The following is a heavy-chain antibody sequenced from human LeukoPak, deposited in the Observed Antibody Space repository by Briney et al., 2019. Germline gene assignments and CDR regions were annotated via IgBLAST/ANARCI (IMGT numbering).Heavy chain of an antibody. CDR2: IYYSGGT. J-gene: IGHJ6*02. D-gene: IGHD1-14*01. Sequence: SETLSLTCTVSGGSISSYYWSWIRQPPGKGLEWIGYIYYSGGTNYNPSLKSRVTISVDTSKNQFSLKLSSVTAADTAVYYCARVPGAILSYYYGMDVWGQGTTVTVSS. V-gene: IGHV4-59*01. CDR1: GGSISSYY. CDR3: ARVPGAILSYYYGMDV.